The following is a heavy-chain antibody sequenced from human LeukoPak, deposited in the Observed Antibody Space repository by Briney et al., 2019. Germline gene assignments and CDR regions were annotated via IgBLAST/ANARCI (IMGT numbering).Heavy chain of an antibody. CDR2: INNDGSST. Sequence: GGSLRLSCGASGFTFSTYWMHWVRHAPGKGLVWVSRINNDGSSTIYADSVRGRFTISRDNAKNTLYLQMNGLRAEDTSVYFCARSSYPYFFDYWGQGALVTVSS. CDR1: GFTFSTYW. CDR3: ARSSYPYFFDY. D-gene: IGHD3-10*01. J-gene: IGHJ4*02. V-gene: IGHV3-74*01.